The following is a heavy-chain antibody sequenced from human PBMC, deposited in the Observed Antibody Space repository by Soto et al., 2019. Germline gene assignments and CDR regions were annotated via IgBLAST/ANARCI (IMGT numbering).Heavy chain of an antibody. CDR3: AKDVIGAVPTARHDAFDI. Sequence: GGSLRLSCAASGFTFSSYAMSWVRQAPGKGLEWVSAISGSGGSTYYADSVKGRFTISRDNSKNTLYLQMNSLRAEDTAVYYGAKDVIGAVPTARHDAFDIWGQGTMVTVSS. V-gene: IGHV3-23*01. CDR1: GFTFSSYA. J-gene: IGHJ3*02. D-gene: IGHD3-10*01. CDR2: ISGSGGST.